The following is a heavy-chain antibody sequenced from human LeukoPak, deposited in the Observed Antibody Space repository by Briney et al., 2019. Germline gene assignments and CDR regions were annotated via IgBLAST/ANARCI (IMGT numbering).Heavy chain of an antibody. V-gene: IGHV3-23*01. CDR3: AKDDFSNYYYYGMDV. D-gene: IGHD4-4*01. CDR2: ISGSGGST. CDR1: GFTFSSYA. Sequence: GGSLRLSCAASGFTFSSYAMSWVRQAPGKGLEWVSAISGSGGSTYYADSVKGRFTISRDNSENTLYLQMNSLRAEDTAVYYCAKDDFSNYYYYGMDVWGQGTTVTVSS. J-gene: IGHJ6*02.